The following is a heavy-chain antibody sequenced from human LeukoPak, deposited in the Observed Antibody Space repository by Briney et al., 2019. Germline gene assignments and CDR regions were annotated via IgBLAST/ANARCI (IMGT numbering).Heavy chain of an antibody. CDR1: GFTFSSYG. CDR2: IRYDGSNK. D-gene: IGHD3-10*01. J-gene: IGHJ5*02. V-gene: IGHV3-30*02. Sequence: TGGSLRLSCAASGFTFSSYGMHWVRQAPGKGLEWVAFIRYDGSNKYYADSVKGRFTISRDNSKNSLYLQMNSLRAEDTAVYYCARGGWFSLNWFDPWGQGTLVTVSS. CDR3: ARGGWFSLNWFDP.